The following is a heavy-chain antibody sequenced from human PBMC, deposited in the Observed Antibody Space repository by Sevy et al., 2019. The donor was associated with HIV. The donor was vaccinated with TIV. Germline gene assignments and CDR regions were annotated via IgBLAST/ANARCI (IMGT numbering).Heavy chain of an antibody. J-gene: IGHJ3*02. CDR2: IYYSGST. CDR1: GGSVSSGSYY. D-gene: IGHD1-26*01. V-gene: IGHV4-61*01. Sequence: SETLSLTCTVSGGSVSSGSYYWSWIRQPPGKGLEWIGYIYYSGSTNYNPSLKSRVTISVDTSKNQFSLKLSSVTAADTAVYYCAKVGATRGGDALDIWGQGTMVTVSS. CDR3: AKVGATRGGDALDI.